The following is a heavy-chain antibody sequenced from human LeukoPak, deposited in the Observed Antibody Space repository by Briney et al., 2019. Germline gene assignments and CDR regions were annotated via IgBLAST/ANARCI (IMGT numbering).Heavy chain of an antibody. CDR2: IWYDGSNK. J-gene: IGHJ4*02. CDR3: AKDASYDSSGYYFGRGEVINYFDY. CDR1: GFTFSGYG. V-gene: IGHV3-33*06. D-gene: IGHD3-22*01. Sequence: PGGSLRLSCAASGFTFSGYGMHWVRQAPGKGLEWVAVIWYDGSNKYYADSVKGRFTISRDNSKNTLYLQMNSLRAEDTAVYYCAKDASYDSSGYYFGRGEVINYFDYWGQGTLVTVSS.